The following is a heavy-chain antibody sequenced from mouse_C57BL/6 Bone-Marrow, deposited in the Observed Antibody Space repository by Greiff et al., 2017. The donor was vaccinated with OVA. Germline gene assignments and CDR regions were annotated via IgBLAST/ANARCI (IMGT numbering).Heavy chain of an antibody. CDR2: IYPRSGNT. J-gene: IGHJ3*01. V-gene: IGHV1-81*01. Sequence: QVQLQQSGAELARPGASVKLSCKASGYTFTSYGISWVKQRTGQGLEWIGEIYPRSGNTYYNAKFKGKATLTADKSSSTAYMELRSLTSEDSAVYFCARQGDYVLAWFAYWGQGTLVTVSA. CDR1: GYTFTSYG. CDR3: ARQGDYVLAWFAY. D-gene: IGHD1-1*02.